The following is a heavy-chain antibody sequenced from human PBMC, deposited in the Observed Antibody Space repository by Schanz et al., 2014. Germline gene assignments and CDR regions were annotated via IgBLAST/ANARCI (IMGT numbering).Heavy chain of an antibody. CDR2: ISDNGIST. V-gene: IGHV3-23*04. D-gene: IGHD3-9*01. Sequence: EVQLVESGGGLVRPGGSLRISCTTSGLIFSTYTLNWVRQAPGKGLEWVSGISDNGISTYYADSVKGRFSISRENSKSILYLQMNSLRAEDTAVYYCAKHVRSLTGNDYWGQGTLVTVSS. CDR3: AKHVRSLTGNDY. CDR1: GLIFSTYT. J-gene: IGHJ4*02.